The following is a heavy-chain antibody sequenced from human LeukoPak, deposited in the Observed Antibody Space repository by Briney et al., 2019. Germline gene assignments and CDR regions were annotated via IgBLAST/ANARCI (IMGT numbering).Heavy chain of an antibody. Sequence: TSETLSLTCAVCGGSFRGYCWSWLRQPPGKGLECIGEINHSGSTNYNPSLKSRVTISVDTSKNQLSLKLSSVTAADTAVYYCARAAIFGVAPGYYYYYGMDVWGQGTTVTVSS. V-gene: IGHV4-34*01. CDR1: GGSFRGYC. CDR3: ARAAIFGVAPGYYYYYGMDV. D-gene: IGHD3-3*01. J-gene: IGHJ6*02. CDR2: INHSGST.